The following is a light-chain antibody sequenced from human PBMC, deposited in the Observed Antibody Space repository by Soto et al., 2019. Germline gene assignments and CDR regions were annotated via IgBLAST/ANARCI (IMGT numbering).Light chain of an antibody. J-gene: IGKJ5*01. Sequence: EIVLTQSPGTLSLSAGERATLSCRTSQSVSSRYLAWYRQKPGQAPRLLIYAAFILQSGVPSRFSGYGSGTDFTLSISSLQPEDFATYYCQQADSFPITFGQGTRLEIK. CDR1: QSVSSRY. CDR2: AAF. CDR3: QQADSFPIT. V-gene: IGKV3-20*01.